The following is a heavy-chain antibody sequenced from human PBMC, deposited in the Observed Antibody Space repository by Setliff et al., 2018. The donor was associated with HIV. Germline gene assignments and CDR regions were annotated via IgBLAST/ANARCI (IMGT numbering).Heavy chain of an antibody. V-gene: IGHV4-61*09. D-gene: IGHD6-19*01. J-gene: IGHJ4*02. Sequence: SETLSLTCTVSGGSINSGSYYWSWIRQPAGKGLEWIGHIYTSGSTNYNPSLKSRVTMSLDTSKEQFSLRLRSVTAADTAIYYCAREPSPSQWQPLYFDVWGRGILVTVSS. CDR3: AREPSPSQWQPLYFDV. CDR2: IYTSGST. CDR1: GGSINSGSYY.